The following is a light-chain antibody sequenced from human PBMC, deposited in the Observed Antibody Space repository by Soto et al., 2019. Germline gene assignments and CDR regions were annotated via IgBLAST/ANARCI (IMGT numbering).Light chain of an antibody. V-gene: IGKV3-11*01. CDR2: GAS. CDR1: QSVGIN. CDR3: QQRSNWPLT. Sequence: EIVMTQSPATLSVSPGERATLSCRASQSVGINVAWYQQKPGQAPRLLIYGASNRATGIPARFSGSGSGTDFTLTISSLEPEDFGVYYCQQRSNWPLTFGGGTKVDIK. J-gene: IGKJ4*01.